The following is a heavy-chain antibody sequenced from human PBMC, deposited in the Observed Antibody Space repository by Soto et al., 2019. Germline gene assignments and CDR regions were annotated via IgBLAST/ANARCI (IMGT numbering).Heavy chain of an antibody. V-gene: IGHV1-69*13. Sequence: GASVKVSCKASGGTFSSYAISWVRQAPGQGLEWMGGIIPIFGTANYAQKFQGRVTITADESTSTAYMELSSLRSEDTAVYYCAGTRGSPTVLRRSWFDPWGQGTLVTVSS. CDR2: IIPIFGTA. CDR1: GGTFSSYA. J-gene: IGHJ5*02. D-gene: IGHD3-3*01. CDR3: AGTRGSPTVLRRSWFDP.